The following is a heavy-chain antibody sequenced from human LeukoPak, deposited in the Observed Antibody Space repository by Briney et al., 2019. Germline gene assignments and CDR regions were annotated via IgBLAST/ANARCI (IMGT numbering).Heavy chain of an antibody. Sequence: SVKVSCKASGGTFSSYAISWVRQAPGQGLEWMGGIIPILGTANYAQKFQGRVTITADESTSTAYMELSSLRSEDTAVYYCALPEKGLDYYDSSGRFDYWGQGTLVTVSS. CDR2: IIPILGTA. CDR1: GGTFSSYA. CDR3: ALPEKGLDYYDSSGRFDY. V-gene: IGHV1-69*13. D-gene: IGHD3-22*01. J-gene: IGHJ4*02.